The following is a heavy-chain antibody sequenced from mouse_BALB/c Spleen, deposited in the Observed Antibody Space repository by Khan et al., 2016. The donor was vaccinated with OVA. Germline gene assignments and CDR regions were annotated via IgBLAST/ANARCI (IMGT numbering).Heavy chain of an antibody. CDR3: ARDRSEY. CDR2: INPTSGYT. V-gene: IGHV1-7*01. J-gene: IGHJ2*01. CDR1: GYTFTSYW. Sequence: QVQLQQSGAELAKPGASVKMSCKASGYTFTSYWMHWIKQRPGQGLEWIGYINPTSGYTAYNQKFKDKATLTPDKSSSPAYMQLRTRTSDDSAVYYCARDRSEYWGQGTALTVSS.